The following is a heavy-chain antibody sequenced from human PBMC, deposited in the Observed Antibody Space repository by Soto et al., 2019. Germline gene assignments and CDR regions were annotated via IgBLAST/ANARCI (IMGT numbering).Heavy chain of an antibody. D-gene: IGHD6-19*01. CDR3: AGHGGQWLNWLDP. CDR2: ITSDSSTR. CDR1: GFTFSSYS. Sequence: GGSLRLSCAASGFTFSSYSMNWVRQAPGKGLEWISYITSDSSTRHYADFVKGRFTISRDNAKSSLYLQMNSLRAEDTAVYYCAGHGGQWLNWLDPWGQGTLVTVSS. J-gene: IGHJ5*02. V-gene: IGHV3-48*01.